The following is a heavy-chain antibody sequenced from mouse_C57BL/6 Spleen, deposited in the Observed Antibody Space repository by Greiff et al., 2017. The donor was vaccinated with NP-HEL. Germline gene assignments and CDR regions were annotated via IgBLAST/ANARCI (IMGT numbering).Heavy chain of an antibody. J-gene: IGHJ2*01. Sequence: EVKLQESGPGLVKPSQSLSLTCSVTGYSITSGYYWNWIRQFPGNKLEWMGYISYDGSNNYNPSLKNRISITRDTSKNQFFLKLNSVTTEDTATYYCASGRWLPFDYWGQGTTLTVSS. CDR1: GYSITSGYY. V-gene: IGHV3-6*01. CDR2: ISYDGSN. D-gene: IGHD2-3*01. CDR3: ASGRWLPFDY.